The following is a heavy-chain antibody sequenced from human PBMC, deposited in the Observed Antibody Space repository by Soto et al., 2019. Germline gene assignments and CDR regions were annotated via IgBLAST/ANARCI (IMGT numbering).Heavy chain of an antibody. CDR3: EKDLKYVDLED. J-gene: IGHJ4*02. V-gene: IGHV3-30*18. CDR1: VFTFSSYF. Sequence: VGSLRLSCASSVFTFSSYFIHWFRQAPGKGLEWVSVISYDGSNKYYADSVKGRFTISRDNSKNTLYLQMNSLRAEDTAVYYCEKDLKYVDLEDWGQGPLXTGSS. D-gene: IGHD3-3*01. CDR2: ISYDGSNK.